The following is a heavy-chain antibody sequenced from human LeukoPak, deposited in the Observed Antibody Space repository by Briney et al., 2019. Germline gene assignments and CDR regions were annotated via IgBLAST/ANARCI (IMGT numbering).Heavy chain of an antibody. Sequence: GASVKVCCKASGYTFTSYGISWVRQAPGQGLEWMGWISAYNGNTNYAQKLQGRVTMTTDTSTSTAYMELRSLRSDDTAVYYCARETSDYGDYPLDFDYWGQGTLVTVSS. J-gene: IGHJ4*02. V-gene: IGHV1-18*01. D-gene: IGHD4-17*01. CDR1: GYTFTSYG. CDR3: ARETSDYGDYPLDFDY. CDR2: ISAYNGNT.